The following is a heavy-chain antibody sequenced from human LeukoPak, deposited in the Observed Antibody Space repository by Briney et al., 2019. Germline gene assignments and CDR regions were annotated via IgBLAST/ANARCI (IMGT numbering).Heavy chain of an antibody. J-gene: IGHJ4*02. Sequence: ASVKVSCKASGYTFTSYYMHWVRQAPGQGLEWMGWINPNSGGSNYAQKFQGTVTMTRDTSISTAYMELSRLRSDDTAVYYCARASSDYSTAYSIDLCGQGSLVTVPS. D-gene: IGHD3-22*01. CDR2: INPNSGGS. CDR1: GYTFTSYY. CDR3: ARASSDYSTAYSIDL. V-gene: IGHV1-2*02.